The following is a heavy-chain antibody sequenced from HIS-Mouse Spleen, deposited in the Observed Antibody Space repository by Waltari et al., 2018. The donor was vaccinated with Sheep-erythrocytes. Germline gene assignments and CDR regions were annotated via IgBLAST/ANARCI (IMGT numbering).Heavy chain of an antibody. CDR2: IKKDGSEK. Sequence: EVQLVESGGGLVQPGGSLRLSCAASGFTFSSYWMSWVRQAPGKGLEGVANIKKDGSEKYDEDSVKGRFTSSRDNAKNSLYLKMNSLRAEDTAVYYCARDIILRSSGMDVWGQGTTVTVSS. D-gene: IGHD3-3*01. J-gene: IGHJ6*02. V-gene: IGHV3-7*01. CDR1: GFTFSSYW. CDR3: ARDIILRSSGMDV.